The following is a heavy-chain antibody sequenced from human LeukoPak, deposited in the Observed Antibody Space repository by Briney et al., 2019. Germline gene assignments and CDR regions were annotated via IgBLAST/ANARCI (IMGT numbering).Heavy chain of an antibody. D-gene: IGHD3-10*01. CDR1: GGSFRGYH. CDR3: ATTRGY. J-gene: IGHJ4*02. CDR2: INHSGST. Sequence: SETLSLTCAVYGGSFRGYHWSWIRQPPGKGLEWIGEINHSGSTNYNPSLKSRVTISIDTSKNQFSLKLSSMTAADTAVYYCATTRGYWGQGTLVTVSS. V-gene: IGHV4-34*01.